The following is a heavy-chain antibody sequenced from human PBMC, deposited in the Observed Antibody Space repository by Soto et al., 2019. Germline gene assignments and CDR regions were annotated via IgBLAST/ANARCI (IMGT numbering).Heavy chain of an antibody. Sequence: GGSLRLSCAASGFTFSSYSMNWVRQAPGKGLEWVSSISSSSSYIYYADSVKGRFTISRDNAKNSLYLQMNSLRAEDTAVYYCARDRLPYYDFWSGYLGYWGQGTLVTVSS. CDR2: ISSSSSYI. CDR3: ARDRLPYYDFWSGYLGY. J-gene: IGHJ4*02. CDR1: GFTFSSYS. V-gene: IGHV3-21*01. D-gene: IGHD3-3*01.